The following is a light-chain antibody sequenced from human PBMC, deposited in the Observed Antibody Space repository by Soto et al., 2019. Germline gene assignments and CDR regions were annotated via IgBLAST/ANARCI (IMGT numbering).Light chain of an antibody. CDR2: EVS. CDR1: SSDVGGYNY. V-gene: IGLV2-14*01. Sequence: QSALTQPASVSGSPGQSITISCTGTSSDVGGYNYVSWYQQHPGKAPKLMIYEVSNRPSGVSNRFSGSKSGNTASLTISGLQAENEADYSFSSYTSSRTLVVFGGGTKVTGL. J-gene: IGLJ2*01. CDR3: SSYTSSRTLVV.